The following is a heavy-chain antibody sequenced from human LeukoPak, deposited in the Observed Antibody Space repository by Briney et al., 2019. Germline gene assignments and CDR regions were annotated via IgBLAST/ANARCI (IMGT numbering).Heavy chain of an antibody. CDR1: GGSFSGYY. Sequence: PSETLSLTCAVYGGSFSGYYWSWIRQPPGKGLEWIGEINHSGSTNYNPSLKSRVTISVDTSKHQFSLKLSSVTAADTAVYYCARATYYYDSSGYYYPIYYYYGMDVWGQGTTVTVSS. CDR2: INHSGST. D-gene: IGHD3-22*01. V-gene: IGHV4-34*01. J-gene: IGHJ6*02. CDR3: ARATYYYDSSGYYYPIYYYYGMDV.